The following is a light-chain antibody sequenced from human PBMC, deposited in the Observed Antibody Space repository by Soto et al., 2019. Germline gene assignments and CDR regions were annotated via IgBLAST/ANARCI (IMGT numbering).Light chain of an antibody. J-gene: IGKJ2*01. CDR3: QQSYTSPRFT. V-gene: IGKV1-27*01. Sequence: DTQMTQSPSYLSASVGDRVTITCRASQGIRNYLAWYQQKPGKVPKLLIYAASTLQSGVPSRFSGSGSGTDFTLTISSLQPEDFATYYCQQSYTSPRFTFGQGTKLEI. CDR2: AAS. CDR1: QGIRNY.